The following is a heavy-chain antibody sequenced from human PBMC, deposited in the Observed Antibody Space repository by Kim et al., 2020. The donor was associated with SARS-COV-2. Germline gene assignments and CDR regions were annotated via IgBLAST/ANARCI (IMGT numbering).Heavy chain of an antibody. D-gene: IGHD3-22*01. CDR2: IYYSGST. CDR3: ARDRYDSSGSYGMDV. Sequence: SETLSLTCTVSGGSISSSSYYWGWIRQPPGKGLEWIGSIYYSGSTYYNPSLKSRVTISVDTSKNQFSLKLSSVTAADTAVYYCARDRYDSSGSYGMDVWGQGTTVTVSS. J-gene: IGHJ6*02. CDR1: GGSISSSSYY. V-gene: IGHV4-39*01.